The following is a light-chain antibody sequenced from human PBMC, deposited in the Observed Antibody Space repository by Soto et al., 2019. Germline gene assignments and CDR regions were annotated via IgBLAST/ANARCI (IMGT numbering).Light chain of an antibody. Sequence: IQMTQSPSTLSASVGDRVTITCRASQTIDNWLAWYRQKPGKAPNLLIYDASILQSGVSSGFSGSGSGTEFTLTIYSLQPDDFATYCCTQYSNYSPWTFGQGTKVEIK. CDR1: QTIDNW. CDR2: DAS. J-gene: IGKJ1*01. V-gene: IGKV1-5*01. CDR3: TQYSNYSPWT.